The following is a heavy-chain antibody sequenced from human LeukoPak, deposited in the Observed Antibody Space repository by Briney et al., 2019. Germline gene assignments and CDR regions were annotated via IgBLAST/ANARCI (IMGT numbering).Heavy chain of an antibody. J-gene: IGHJ4*02. V-gene: IGHV4-59*02. CDR3: ARESAGSLHDSTAAFRY. CDR1: IDPVTSTY. D-gene: IGHD2-8*02. Sequence: PSETLSLTCSLSIDPVTSTYWICIPHPPGKGLECIAYDHHSESSNYNPSFRSRVTIPVDTSRNQFSLRLTSVTAADTAVYYCARESAGSLHDSTAAFRYWGQGILVIVSS. CDR2: DHHSESS.